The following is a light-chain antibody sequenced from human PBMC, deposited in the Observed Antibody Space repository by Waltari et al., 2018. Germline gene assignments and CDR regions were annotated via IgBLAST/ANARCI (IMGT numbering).Light chain of an antibody. V-gene: IGLV2-14*01. J-gene: IGLJ1*01. CDR1: DSDVGAFYF. Sequence: QSALTQPASVSGSPGPSITISCSGTDSDVGAFYFVPWYQQHPGKAPHLIIYEVSNRPSGISNRFSASKSGNTASLTISGLQAEDEADYYCSSYTTSSAPGVFGTGTRVTVL. CDR3: SSYTTSSAPGV. CDR2: EVS.